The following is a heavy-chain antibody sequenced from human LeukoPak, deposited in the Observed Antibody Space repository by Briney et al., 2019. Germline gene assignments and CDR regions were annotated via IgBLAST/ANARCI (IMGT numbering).Heavy chain of an antibody. Sequence: GTSLRLSCTASGFNFGIYGMHWVRQAPGKGLEWVAVMWDDGTNEYYVESVKGRFTISRDNGKRTLYLQMNSLRVEDTAVYYCARGQPGVAAAGNLDYWGQGTLVTVSS. J-gene: IGHJ4*02. CDR2: MWDDGTNE. V-gene: IGHV3-33*01. CDR3: ARGQPGVAAAGNLDY. D-gene: IGHD6-13*01. CDR1: GFNFGIYG.